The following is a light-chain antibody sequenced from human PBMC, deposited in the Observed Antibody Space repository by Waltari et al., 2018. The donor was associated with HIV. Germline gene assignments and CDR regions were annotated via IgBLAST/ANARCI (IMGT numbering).Light chain of an antibody. CDR1: SSHIRARFV. V-gene: IGLV1-40*01. J-gene: IGLJ1*01. CDR3: QSFDNSLNGYV. Sequence: QSVLTQPPSMSGAPGQRVTIPCTGSSSHIRARFVVPWYQFLPGTAPKLLIYANSNRPSGVPDRFSGSKSGTSASLIIAGLQPEDEAEYYCQSFDNSLNGYVFGSGTTVVVL. CDR2: ANS.